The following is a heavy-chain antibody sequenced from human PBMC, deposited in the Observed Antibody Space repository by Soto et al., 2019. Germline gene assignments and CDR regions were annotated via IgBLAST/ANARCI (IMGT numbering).Heavy chain of an antibody. CDR3: ARRGRSGYYYGYYFDY. D-gene: IGHD3-22*01. V-gene: IGHV4-31*01. Sequence: QVQLQASGPGLVKPSQTLSLTCTVSGGSISSGDYYWSPIRQHPWKGLEWIGYLYYSGSTYYNPALQRLVHLAVDASKNQFCLKLSSVTPAHTAVYYCARRGRSGYYYGYYFDYGCQGNLVTVSS. J-gene: IGHJ4*02. CDR2: LYYSGST. CDR1: GGSISSGDYY.